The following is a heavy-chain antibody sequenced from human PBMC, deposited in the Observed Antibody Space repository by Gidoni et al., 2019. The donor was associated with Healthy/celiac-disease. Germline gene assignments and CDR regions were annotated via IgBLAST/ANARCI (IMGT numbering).Heavy chain of an antibody. CDR3: ARVGAARHHPDGMDV. V-gene: IGHV4-34*01. CDR1: GGSFSGYY. J-gene: IGHJ6*02. D-gene: IGHD6-6*01. Sequence: QVQLQQWGAGLLKPSEALSLTCAVYGGSFSGYYWSWIRQPPGKGLEWIGEINHSGSTNYNPSLKSRVTISVDTSKNQFSLKLSSVTAADTAVYYCARVGAARHHPDGMDVWGQGTTVTVSS. CDR2: INHSGST.